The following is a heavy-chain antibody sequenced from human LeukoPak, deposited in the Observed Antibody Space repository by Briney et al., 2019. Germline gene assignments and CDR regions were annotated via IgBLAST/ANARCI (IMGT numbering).Heavy chain of an antibody. D-gene: IGHD2-2*01. CDR2: MNPNSGNT. J-gene: IGHJ4*02. CDR1: GYTFTSYD. V-gene: IGHV1-8*01. CDR3: ARLPLLGYCSSTSCKDY. Sequence: ASVKVSCKASGYTFTSYDINWVRQATGQGLEWMGWMNPNSGNTGYAQKFQGRVTMTRNTSISTAYMELRSLRSDDTAVYYCARLPLLGYCSSTSCKDYWGQGTLVTVSS.